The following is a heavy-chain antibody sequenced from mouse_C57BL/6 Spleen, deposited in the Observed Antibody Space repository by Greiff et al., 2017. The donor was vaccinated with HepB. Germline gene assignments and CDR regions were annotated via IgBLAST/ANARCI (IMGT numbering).Heavy chain of an antibody. CDR1: GYTFTSYW. J-gene: IGHJ2*01. V-gene: IGHV1-52*01. CDR2: IDPSDSET. D-gene: IGHD6-5*01. CDR3: ARWVDPIYFDY. Sequence: QVHVKQPGAELVRPGSSVKLSCKASGYTFTSYWMHWVKQRPIQGLEWIGNIDPSDSETHYNQKFKDKATLTVDKSSSTAYMQLSSLTSEDSAVYYCARWVDPIYFDYWGQGTTLTVSS.